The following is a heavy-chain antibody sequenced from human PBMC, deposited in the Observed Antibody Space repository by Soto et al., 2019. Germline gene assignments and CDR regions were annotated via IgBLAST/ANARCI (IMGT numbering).Heavy chain of an antibody. Sequence: ASVKVSCKASGYTFTSYDINWVRQATGQGLEWMGWTNPNSGNTGHAQKFQGRVTMTRNTSISTVYMELSSLRSEDTAVYYCASGGYSNTWYYAFDYWGQGNLVTVSS. V-gene: IGHV1-8*02. J-gene: IGHJ4*02. CDR1: GYTFTSYD. CDR2: TNPNSGNT. CDR3: ASGGYSNTWYYAFDY. D-gene: IGHD6-13*01.